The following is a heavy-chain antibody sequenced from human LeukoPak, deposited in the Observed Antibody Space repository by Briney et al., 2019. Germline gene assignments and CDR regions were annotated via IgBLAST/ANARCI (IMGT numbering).Heavy chain of an antibody. CDR3: ARASSWYEMVY. CDR2: INPNSGGT. J-gene: IGHJ4*02. D-gene: IGHD6-13*01. V-gene: IGHV1-2*02. Sequence: ASVKVSCKASGYTFTGYYMHWVRQAPGQGLEWMGWINPNSGGTNYAQKFQGRVTMTRDTSISTAYMELRSLRSDDTAVYYCARASSWYEMVYWGQGTLVTVSS. CDR1: GYTFTGYY.